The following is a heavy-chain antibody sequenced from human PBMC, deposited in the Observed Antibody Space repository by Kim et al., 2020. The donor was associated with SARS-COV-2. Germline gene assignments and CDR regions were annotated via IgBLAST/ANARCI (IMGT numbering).Heavy chain of an antibody. Sequence: ASVKVSCKASGGTFSSYAISWVRQAPGQGLEWMGGIIPIFGTANYAQKFQGRVTITADESTSTAYMELSSLRSEDTTVYYCARSLWRSGGSLSRYYYGMDVWGQGTTVTVSS. D-gene: IGHD2-15*01. CDR3: ARSLWRSGGSLSRYYYGMDV. CDR1: GGTFSSYA. V-gene: IGHV1-69*13. CDR2: IIPIFGTA. J-gene: IGHJ6*02.